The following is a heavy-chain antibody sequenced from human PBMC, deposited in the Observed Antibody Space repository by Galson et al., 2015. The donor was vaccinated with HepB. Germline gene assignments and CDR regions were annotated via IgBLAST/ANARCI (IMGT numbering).Heavy chain of an antibody. CDR3: TKDPGGYCSGGSCYWFYYGMDV. CDR2: ISGSGGST. V-gene: IGHV3-23*01. D-gene: IGHD2-15*01. CDR1: GFTFSSYA. Sequence: SLRLSCAASGFTFSSYAMSWVRQAPGKGLEWVSAISGSGGSTYYADSVKGRFTISRDNSKNTLYLQMNSLRAEDTAVYYCTKDPGGYCSGGSCYWFYYGMDVWGQGTTVTVSS. J-gene: IGHJ6*02.